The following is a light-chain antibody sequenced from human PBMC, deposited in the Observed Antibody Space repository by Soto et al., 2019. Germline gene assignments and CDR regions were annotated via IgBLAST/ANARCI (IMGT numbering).Light chain of an antibody. CDR3: LLSYSGAWV. V-gene: IGLV7-46*01. Sequence: QTVVTQEPSLTVSPGGTVTLTCGSSTGAVTSDHWPYWFQQKPGQAPRTLIYDISSKHSWTPARFSGSLLGGKAALSLSGAQPEDEADYYCLLSYSGAWVFGGGTQLTVL. J-gene: IGLJ7*01. CDR2: DIS. CDR1: TGAVTSDHW.